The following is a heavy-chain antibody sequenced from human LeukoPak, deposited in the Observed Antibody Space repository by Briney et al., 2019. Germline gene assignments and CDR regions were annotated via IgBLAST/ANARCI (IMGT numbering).Heavy chain of an antibody. J-gene: IGHJ3*02. D-gene: IGHD4-17*01. V-gene: IGHV1-8*01. CDR2: MNPNSGNT. Sequence: ASVKVSCKASGYTFTSYDINWVRQATGQGLEWMGWMNPNSGNTGYAQKFQGRVTMTRNTSISTAYMELSSLRSEDTAVYYCAKPARGDYVGRRAFDIWGQGTIVTVSS. CDR3: AKPARGDYVGRRAFDI. CDR1: GYTFTSYD.